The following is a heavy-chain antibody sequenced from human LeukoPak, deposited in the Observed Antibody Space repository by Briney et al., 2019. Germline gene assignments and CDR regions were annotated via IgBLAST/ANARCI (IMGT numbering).Heavy chain of an antibody. Sequence: SVKVSCKASADTFKNYAISWVRQAPGQGLEWMGGIVPLYGTTNYAQKFQGRVTTTADKATSTAYMELSSLRSEDTAVYYCAGGRTDIVVVPATLRNYYFDYWGQGTLVTVSS. D-gene: IGHD2-2*01. CDR2: IVPLYGTT. CDR3: AGGRTDIVVVPATLRNYYFDY. CDR1: ADTFKNYA. J-gene: IGHJ4*02. V-gene: IGHV1-69*06.